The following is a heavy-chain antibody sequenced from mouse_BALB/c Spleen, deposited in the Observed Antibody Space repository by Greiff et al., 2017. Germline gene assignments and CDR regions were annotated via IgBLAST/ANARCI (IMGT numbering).Heavy chain of an antibody. CDR2: ISSGGSYT. CDR3: ASDAWFAY. CDR1: GFTFSSYA. Sequence: EVQGVESGGGLVKPGGSLKLSCAASGFTFSSYAMSWVRQSPEKRLEWVAEISSGGSYTYYPDTVTGRFTISRDNAKNTLYLEMSSLRSEDTAMYYCASDAWFAYWGQGTLVTVSA. J-gene: IGHJ3*01. V-gene: IGHV5-9-4*01.